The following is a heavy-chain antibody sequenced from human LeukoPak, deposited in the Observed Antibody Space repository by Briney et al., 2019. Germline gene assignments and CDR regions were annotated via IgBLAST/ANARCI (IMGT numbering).Heavy chain of an antibody. Sequence: GGSLRLSCAASGFTFSSYAMHWVRQAPGKGLEWVAVISYDGSNKYYADSVKGRFTISRDNSKNTLYLQMNSLRAEDTAVYYCAKGSAWLQLEWFDPWGQGTLVTVSS. CDR1: GFTFSSYA. D-gene: IGHD5-18*01. CDR3: AKGSAWLQLEWFDP. J-gene: IGHJ5*02. V-gene: IGHV3-30-3*01. CDR2: ISYDGSNK.